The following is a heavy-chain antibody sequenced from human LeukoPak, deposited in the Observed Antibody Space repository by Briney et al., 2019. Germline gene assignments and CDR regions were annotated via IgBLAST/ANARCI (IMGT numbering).Heavy chain of an antibody. CDR2: IYYSGST. CDR3: ARQTARSGYSYGYFDY. J-gene: IGHJ4*02. D-gene: IGHD5-18*01. CDR1: GGSISSYY. V-gene: IGHV4-59*01. Sequence: KPSETLSLTCTVSGGSISSYYWSWIRQPPGKGLEWIGYIYYSGSTNYNPSLKSRVTISVDTSKNQFSLKLSSVTAADTAVYYCARQTARSGYSYGYFDYWGQGTLVTVSS.